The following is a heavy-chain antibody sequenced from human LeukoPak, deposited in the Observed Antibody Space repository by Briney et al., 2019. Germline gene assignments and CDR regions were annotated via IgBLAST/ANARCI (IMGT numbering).Heavy chain of an antibody. D-gene: IGHD1-26*01. CDR3: ARLAQGGYFDY. CDR2: IYHSGTI. CDR1: GYSISSGYY. V-gene: IGHV4-38-2*01. J-gene: IGHJ4*02. Sequence: SETLSLTCDVSGYSISSGYYWGWIRQPPGKGLEWIASIYHSGTIDCNPSLKSRVTISVDTSKNQFSLKLRSVTAADTAIYHCARLAQGGYFDYWGQGTPVTVSS.